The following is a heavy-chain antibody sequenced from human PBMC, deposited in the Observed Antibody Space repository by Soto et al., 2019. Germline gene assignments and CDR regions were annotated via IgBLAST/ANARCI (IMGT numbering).Heavy chain of an antibody. D-gene: IGHD4-17*01. Sequence: PSETLSLTCTVSGGSISSGDYYWSWIRQPPGKGLEWIGYIYYSGSTYYNPSLKSRVTISVDTSKNQFSLRLSSVTAADTAVYYCARENRGTVTSFDYWGQGTLATVSS. J-gene: IGHJ4*02. V-gene: IGHV4-30-4*01. CDR2: IYYSGST. CDR3: ARENRGTVTSFDY. CDR1: GGSISSGDYY.